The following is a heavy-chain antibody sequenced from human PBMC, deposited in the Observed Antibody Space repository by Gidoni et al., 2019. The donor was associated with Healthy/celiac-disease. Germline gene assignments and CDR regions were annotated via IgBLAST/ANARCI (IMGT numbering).Heavy chain of an antibody. J-gene: IGHJ6*02. CDR2: ISYDGSNK. D-gene: IGHD4-17*01. Sequence: QVQLVESGGGVVQPGRSLRLSCAASGFTFSSYAMHWVRQAPGKGLEWVAVISYDGSNKYYADSVKCRFTISRDNSKNTLYLQMNSLRAEDTAVYYCSRDRADYGDYTDYYYYYGMDVWCQGTTVTVSS. V-gene: IGHV3-30*01. CDR3: SRDRADYGDYTDYYYYYGMDV. CDR1: GFTFSSYA.